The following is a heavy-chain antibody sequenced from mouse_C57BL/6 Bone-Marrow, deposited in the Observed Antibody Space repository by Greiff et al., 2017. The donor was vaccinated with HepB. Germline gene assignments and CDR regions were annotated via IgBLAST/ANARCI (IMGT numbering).Heavy chain of an antibody. CDR2: ISDGGSYT. J-gene: IGHJ3*01. Sequence: EVQWVESGGGLVKPGGSLKLSCAASGFTFSSYAMSWVRQTPEKRLEWVATISDGGSYTYYPDNVKGRFTISRDNAKNNLYLQMSHLKSEDTAMYYCARYAYWGQGTLVTVSA. CDR1: GFTFSSYA. CDR3: ARYAY. V-gene: IGHV5-4*01.